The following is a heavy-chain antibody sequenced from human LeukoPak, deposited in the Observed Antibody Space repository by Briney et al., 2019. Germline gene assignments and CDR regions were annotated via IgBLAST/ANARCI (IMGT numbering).Heavy chain of an antibody. CDR2: IYHSGST. V-gene: IGHV4-34*01. J-gene: IGHJ4*02. Sequence: SETLSLTCAVYGGSFIGYYWSWIRQPPGKGLECIGEIYHSGSTNYNPSLKSRVTISVDTSKNQFSLKLSSVTAADTAVYYCARDKTYYYDSSGHYFDYWGQGTLVTVSS. CDR3: ARDKTYYYDSSGHYFDY. CDR1: GGSFIGYY. D-gene: IGHD3-22*01.